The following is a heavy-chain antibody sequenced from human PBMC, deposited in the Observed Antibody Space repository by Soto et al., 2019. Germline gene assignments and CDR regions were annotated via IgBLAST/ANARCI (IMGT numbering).Heavy chain of an antibody. CDR3: ARGTYYDFWSGYPTPYYFDY. J-gene: IGHJ4*02. V-gene: IGHV1-46*01. D-gene: IGHD3-3*01. Sequence: ASVKVSCKASGYTMTSNYMHWVRQAPGQGLEWMGIINPSGGSTSYAQKFQGRVTMTRDTSTSTVYMELSSLRSEDTAVYYCARGTYYDFWSGYPTPYYFDYWGQGTLVTVSS. CDR2: INPSGGST. CDR1: GYTMTSNY.